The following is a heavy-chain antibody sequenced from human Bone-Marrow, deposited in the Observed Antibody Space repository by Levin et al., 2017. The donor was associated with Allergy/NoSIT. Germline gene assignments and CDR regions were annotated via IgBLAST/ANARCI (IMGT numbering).Heavy chain of an antibody. CDR1: GGSFNNYV. CDR3: ARVAVSGYPTHLYFQH. Sequence: ASVKVSCKTSGGSFNNYVISWVRQAPGQGLEWMGGIYPDFHTTNYAQSFQGRVTITADKFTSTSYMELSSLRSEDTAIYYCARVAVSGYPTHLYFQHWGQGTLVIVSS. V-gene: IGHV1-69*06. J-gene: IGHJ1*01. CDR2: IYPDFHTT. D-gene: IGHD3-22*01.